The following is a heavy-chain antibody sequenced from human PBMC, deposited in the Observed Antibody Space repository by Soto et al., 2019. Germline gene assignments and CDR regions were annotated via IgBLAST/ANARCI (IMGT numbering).Heavy chain of an antibody. J-gene: IGHJ4*02. V-gene: IGHV4-30-4*01. CDR3: ARERIVGRYFDY. CDR2: IYYSGST. D-gene: IGHD3-22*01. CDR1: GGSISIDDYY. Sequence: SETLSLTCTVSGGSISIDDYYWSWIRRPPGKGLEWIGYIYYSGSTYYHPSLKSRVTVSLDTSKNQFSLKLSSVTAADTAVYYCARERIVGRYFDYWGQGTLVTVSS.